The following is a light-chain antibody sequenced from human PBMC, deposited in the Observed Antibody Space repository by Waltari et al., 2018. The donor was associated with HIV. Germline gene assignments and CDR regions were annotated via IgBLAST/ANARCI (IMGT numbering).Light chain of an antibody. CDR3: QQYAGSPPT. Sequence: IVLAQSPGSLSLSPGPGATLSGRSSQSVIGNYLAWYQQKAGQAPRLLIYGTTRRAPGIPDRFSGSGSGTDFTLIVSRLEPEDFAVYYCQQYAGSPPTFGQGTNVEIK. CDR2: GTT. V-gene: IGKV3-20*01. CDR1: QSVIGNY. J-gene: IGKJ1*01.